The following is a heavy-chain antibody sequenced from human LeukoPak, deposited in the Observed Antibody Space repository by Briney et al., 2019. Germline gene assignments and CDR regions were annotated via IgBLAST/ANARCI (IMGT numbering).Heavy chain of an antibody. CDR3: ARATGPGPFDY. CDR2: INSDGSST. V-gene: IGHV3-74*01. J-gene: IGHJ4*02. D-gene: IGHD1-14*01. CDR1: GFTFSSYW. Sequence: GGFLRLSCAASGFTFSSYWMHWVRQAPGKGLVWVSHINSDGSSTSYADSVKGRFTISRDNAKNTLYLQMNSLRAEDTAVYYCARATGPGPFDYWGQGTLVTVSS.